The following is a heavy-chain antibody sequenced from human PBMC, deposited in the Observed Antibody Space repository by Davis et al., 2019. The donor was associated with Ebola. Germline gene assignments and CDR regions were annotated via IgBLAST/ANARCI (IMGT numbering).Heavy chain of an antibody. V-gene: IGHV4-34*01. CDR2: INHSGST. Sequence: SETLSLTCAVYGGSFSGYYWTWIRQPPGKGLEWIGEINHSGSTNYNPSLKSRVTISVDPSKNQFSLKLSSVTAADTAVYYCARAIGGYSGWFDPWGQGTLVTVSS. CDR3: ARAIGGYSGWFDP. D-gene: IGHD4-23*01. J-gene: IGHJ5*02. CDR1: GGSFSGYY.